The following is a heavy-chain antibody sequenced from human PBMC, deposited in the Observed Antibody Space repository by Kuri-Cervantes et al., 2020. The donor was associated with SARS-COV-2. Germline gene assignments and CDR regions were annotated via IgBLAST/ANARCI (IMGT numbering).Heavy chain of an antibody. CDR2: IYTSGST. Sequence: SETLSLTCTVSGGSISSYYWSWIRQPAGKGLEWIGRIYTSGSTNYNPSLKSRVSISLDKSKSQFSLKLSSVTAADTAVYYCARGGNIAAAGTFYYYYMDVWGKGTTVTVSS. J-gene: IGHJ6*03. D-gene: IGHD6-13*01. CDR1: GGSISSYY. CDR3: ARGGNIAAAGTFYYYYMDV. V-gene: IGHV4-4*07.